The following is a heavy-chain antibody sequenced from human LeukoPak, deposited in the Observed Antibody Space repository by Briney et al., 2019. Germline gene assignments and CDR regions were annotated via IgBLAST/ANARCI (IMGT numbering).Heavy chain of an antibody. V-gene: IGHV3-23*01. CDR1: GFTFSSYA. Sequence: GGSLRLSCAASGFTFSSYAMSWVRQAPGKGLEWVSAISGSGGSTYYADSVKGRFTISRDNSKNTLYLQMNSLRAEDTAVYYCAKARGVVAATPDWFDPWGQGTLVTVSS. J-gene: IGHJ5*02. CDR2: ISGSGGST. D-gene: IGHD2-15*01. CDR3: AKARGVVAATPDWFDP.